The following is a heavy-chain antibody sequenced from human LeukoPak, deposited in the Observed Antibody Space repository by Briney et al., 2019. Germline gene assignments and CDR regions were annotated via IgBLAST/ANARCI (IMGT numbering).Heavy chain of an antibody. D-gene: IGHD4-17*01. V-gene: IGHV4-30-2*01. CDR2: IYHSGST. CDR3: ARGNGDYSMDY. CDR1: GGSISSGGSS. Sequence: SETLSLTCAVSGGSISSGGSSWSWIRQPPGKGLEWIGYIYHSGSTYYNPSLKGRVTISVDRSKNQFSLKLSSVAAADTAVYYCARGNGDYSMDYWGQGTLVTVSS. J-gene: IGHJ4*02.